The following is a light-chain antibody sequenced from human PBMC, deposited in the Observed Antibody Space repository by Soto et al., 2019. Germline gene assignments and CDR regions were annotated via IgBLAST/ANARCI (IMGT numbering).Light chain of an antibody. CDR1: QSVSSY. CDR3: QQLGNWPLT. V-gene: IGKV3-11*01. J-gene: IGKJ1*01. Sequence: EIVLTQSPATLSLSPGERATLSCRASQSVSSYFAWYQQKPGQAPRLLIYDASNRATGIPTRLSGSGSGTDFSLTICSLALEDFPFYSCQQLGNWPLTFGQGPKV. CDR2: DAS.